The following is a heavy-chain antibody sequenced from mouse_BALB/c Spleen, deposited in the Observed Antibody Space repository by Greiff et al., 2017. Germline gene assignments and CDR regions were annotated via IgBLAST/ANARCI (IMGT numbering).Heavy chain of an antibody. CDR2: ISYDGSN. Sequence: EVKLMESGPGLVKPSQSLTLSCSVSGYSFTSYYFWYLIRQLPRNQLEWMGFISYDGSNNYNPSLKNRISITRDTSKNQFFLKLNSVTTEDTATYYCATLLRLRYFDVWGEGTTVTVSS. CDR1: GYSFTSYYF. D-gene: IGHD1-2*01. J-gene: IGHJ1*01. V-gene: IGHV3-6*02. CDR3: ATLLRLRYFDV.